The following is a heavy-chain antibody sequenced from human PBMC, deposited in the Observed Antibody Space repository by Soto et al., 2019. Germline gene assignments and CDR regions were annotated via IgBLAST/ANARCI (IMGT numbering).Heavy chain of an antibody. J-gene: IGHJ3*02. CDR1: GYTLTTYS. CDR2: MNPLNGDT. Sequence: QVQLVQSGAEVKKPGASVKVSCKASGYTLTTYSMHWVRQAPGQRLEWMGWMNPLNGDTKYSQRFQDRLTIIRDTSGITAYMELSSLRSEDTAIYYCARGNSGAFDIWGQGTMVTVSS. D-gene: IGHD6-19*01. CDR3: ARGNSGAFDI. V-gene: IGHV1-3*01.